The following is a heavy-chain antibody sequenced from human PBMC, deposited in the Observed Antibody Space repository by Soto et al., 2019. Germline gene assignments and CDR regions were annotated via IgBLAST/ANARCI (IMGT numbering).Heavy chain of an antibody. CDR1: GFTFSSYS. D-gene: IGHD2-2*01. J-gene: IGHJ6*03. V-gene: IGHV3-21*01. Sequence: PGGSLRLSCAASGFTFSSYSMNWVRQAPGKGLEWVSSISSSSSYIYYADSVKGRFTISRDNAKNSLYLQMNSLRAEDTAVYYCARLGYCSSTSCYYGSRDDYYYYMDVWGKGTTVTVSS. CDR2: ISSSSSYI. CDR3: ARLGYCSSTSCYYGSRDDYYYYMDV.